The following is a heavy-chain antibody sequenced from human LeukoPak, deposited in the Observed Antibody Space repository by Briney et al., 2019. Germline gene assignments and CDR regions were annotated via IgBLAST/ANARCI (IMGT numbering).Heavy chain of an antibody. CDR3: ARDPLNYYGSGSHYNGDAFDI. D-gene: IGHD3-10*01. CDR1: GGSISSSSYY. J-gene: IGHJ3*02. Sequence: SETLSLACTDSGGSISSSSYYWGRIRQPPGKGVERIGSIYYSGSTYYNPSLKSRVTISVDTSKNQFSLKLSSVTAADTAVYYCARDPLNYYGSGSHYNGDAFDIWGQGTMVTVSS. CDR2: IYYSGST. V-gene: IGHV4-39*07.